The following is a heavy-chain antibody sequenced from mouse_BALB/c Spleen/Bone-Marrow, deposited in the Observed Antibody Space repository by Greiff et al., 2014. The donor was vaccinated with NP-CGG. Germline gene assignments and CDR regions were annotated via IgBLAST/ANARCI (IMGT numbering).Heavy chain of an antibody. V-gene: IGHV1S41*01. Sequence: DLVKPGASVKLSCKASGYTFTSYWINWIEQRPGQGLEWIGRIAPGSGSTYYNEMFKGKATLTVDTSSSTAYILLSSLSSEDSAVYFCAYYRYDVNYWGQGTTLTASS. CDR1: GYTFTSYW. D-gene: IGHD2-14*01. CDR2: IAPGSGST. CDR3: AYYRYDVNY. J-gene: IGHJ2*01.